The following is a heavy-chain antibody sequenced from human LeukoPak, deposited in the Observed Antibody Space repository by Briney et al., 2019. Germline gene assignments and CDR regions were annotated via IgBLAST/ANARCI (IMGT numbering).Heavy chain of an antibody. D-gene: IGHD6-19*01. J-gene: IGHJ4*02. V-gene: IGHV4-38-2*01. Sequence: VKPSETLSLTCAVSGYSISSGYYWGWIRQPPGKGLEWIGSIYHSGSTYYNPSLKSRVTISVDTSKNQFSLKLSSVTAADTAVYYCARVGVSIAVAGYYFDYWGQGTLVTVSS. CDR1: GYSISSGYY. CDR3: ARVGVSIAVAGYYFDY. CDR2: IYHSGST.